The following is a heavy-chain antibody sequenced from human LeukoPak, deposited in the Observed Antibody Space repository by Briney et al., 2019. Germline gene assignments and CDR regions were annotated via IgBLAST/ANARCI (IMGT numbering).Heavy chain of an antibody. Sequence: GGSLRLSCAASGFTFSTYAMTWVRQAPGKGLEWVSAISGSGVGTYYADSVKGRFTLSRDNSKSTLYLQMNSLRVEDTAVYYCTKNYGSGSFDYWGQGTLVTVSS. D-gene: IGHD3-10*01. J-gene: IGHJ4*02. CDR2: ISGSGVGT. V-gene: IGHV3-23*01. CDR1: GFTFSTYA. CDR3: TKNYGSGSFDY.